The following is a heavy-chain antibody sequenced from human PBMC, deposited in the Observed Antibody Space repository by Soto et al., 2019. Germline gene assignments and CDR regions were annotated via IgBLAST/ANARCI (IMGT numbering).Heavy chain of an antibody. J-gene: IGHJ6*02. Sequence: VPLLQSGAEVKKPGASVKVSCKVSGYTPTHLSIFWVRQAPGRGLEWMGGFDPEDGKAVYAQRFQGRVTMTDDSSTKTTYMELTNLKSEDTAIYYCATLSIVTPLWFYGLDVWGQGTTVTVS. CDR1: GYTPTHLS. CDR2: FDPEDGKA. D-gene: IGHD1-26*01. V-gene: IGHV1-24*01. CDR3: ATLSIVTPLWFYGLDV.